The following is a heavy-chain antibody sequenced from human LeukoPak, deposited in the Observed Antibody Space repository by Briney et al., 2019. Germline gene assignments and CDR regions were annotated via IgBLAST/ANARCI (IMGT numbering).Heavy chain of an antibody. CDR1: VYTFTGYY. Sequence: GASVTVSCTASVYTFTGYYMHWVRQAPGQGLEWMGWINPNSGGTNYAQKFQGRVTMTRDTSISTAYMELSRLRSDDTAVYYCARGIVGATTGDWGQGTLVTVSS. J-gene: IGHJ4*02. V-gene: IGHV1-2*02. D-gene: IGHD1-26*01. CDR2: INPNSGGT. CDR3: ARGIVGATTGD.